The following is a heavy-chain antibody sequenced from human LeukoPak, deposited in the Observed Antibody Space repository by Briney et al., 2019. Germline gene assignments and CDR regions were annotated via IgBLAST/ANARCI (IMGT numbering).Heavy chain of an antibody. J-gene: IGHJ4*02. Sequence: ASVKVSCKASGYTFTSYAMHWVRQAPGQRLEWMGWINAGNGNTKCSQKFQGRVTITRDTSASTAYMEMRSLRSEDTAVYYCAREIDRDDYNRFFDYWGQGTLVTVSS. D-gene: IGHD5-24*01. CDR2: INAGNGNT. CDR3: AREIDRDDYNRFFDY. CDR1: GYTFTSYA. V-gene: IGHV1-3*01.